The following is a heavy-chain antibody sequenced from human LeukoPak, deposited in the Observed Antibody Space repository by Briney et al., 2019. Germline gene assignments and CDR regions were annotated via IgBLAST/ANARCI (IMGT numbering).Heavy chain of an antibody. CDR3: ARYPVRYYFDY. CDR1: GFTFSSYW. Sequence: GGSLRLSCAASGFTFSSYWMHWVRQAPGKGLVWVSRINSDGSSTSYADSVKGRFTISRDNAKNTLYLQMNSLRAEDTAVYYCARYPVRYYFDYWGQGTLVTVSS. J-gene: IGHJ4*02. V-gene: IGHV3-74*01. CDR2: INSDGSST.